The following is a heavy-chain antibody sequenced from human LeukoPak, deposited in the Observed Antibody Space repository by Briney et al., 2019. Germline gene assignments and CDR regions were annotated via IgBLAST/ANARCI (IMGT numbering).Heavy chain of an antibody. CDR1: GFTFSNYA. CDR3: AKTIQGATSRGAGFDY. CDR2: ISVGGGTA. D-gene: IGHD2-2*01. Sequence: GGSLRLSCAASGFTFSNYAMSWVRQAPGKGLEWVSAISVGGGTAYYADSVRGRFTISRDNTKNTLYPQMNSLRAEDTAVYYCAKTIQGATSRGAGFDYWGQGTLVTVSS. V-gene: IGHV3-23*01. J-gene: IGHJ4*02.